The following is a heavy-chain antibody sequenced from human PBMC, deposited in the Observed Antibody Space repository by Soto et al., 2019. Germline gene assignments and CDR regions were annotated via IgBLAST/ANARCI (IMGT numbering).Heavy chain of an antibody. Sequence: EVQLLESGGGLVQRGGSLRLSCAASGFPFSSYVMSWVRQAPGKGLEWGSGISGGGSNTFYADSVKGRFTISRDNSKNPLLLQMNSLGAEDTDVYYCAKDSNKYSSSLRGRYFDYWGQGIGVTVSS. CDR2: ISGGGSNT. D-gene: IGHD4-4*01. CDR3: AKDSNKYSSSLRGRYFDY. J-gene: IGHJ4*02. V-gene: IGHV3-23*01. CDR1: GFPFSSYV.